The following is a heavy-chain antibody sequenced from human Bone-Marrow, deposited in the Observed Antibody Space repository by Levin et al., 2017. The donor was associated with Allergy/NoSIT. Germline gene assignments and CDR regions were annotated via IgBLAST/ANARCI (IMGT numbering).Heavy chain of an antibody. CDR1: GFTFSSYG. Sequence: GGSLRLSCAASGFTFSSYGMHWVRQAPGKGLEWVAVISYDGSNKYYADSVKGRFTISRDNSKNTLYLQMNSLRAEDTAVYYCAKSPFDYWGQGTLVTVSS. CDR2: ISYDGSNK. V-gene: IGHV3-30*18. J-gene: IGHJ4*02. CDR3: AKSPFDY.